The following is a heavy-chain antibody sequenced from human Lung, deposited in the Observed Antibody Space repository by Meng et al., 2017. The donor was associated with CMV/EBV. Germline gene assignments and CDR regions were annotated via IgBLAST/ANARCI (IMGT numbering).Heavy chain of an antibody. Sequence: GGSLRLXCAASGFTFSHYKMNWVRQAPGKGLEWVSYISRSDNTKDYADSVKGRFTISGDNAKNSLYLHMNSLRADDTAVYYCARSDSYGDFDSWGQGTLVTFSS. CDR2: ISRSDNTK. J-gene: IGHJ4*02. V-gene: IGHV3-48*03. CDR1: GFTFSHYK. CDR3: ARSDSYGDFDS. D-gene: IGHD5-18*01.